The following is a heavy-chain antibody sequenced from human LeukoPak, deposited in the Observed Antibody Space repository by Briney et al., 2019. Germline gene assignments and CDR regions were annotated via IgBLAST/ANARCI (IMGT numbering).Heavy chain of an antibody. J-gene: IGHJ4*02. V-gene: IGHV4-31*03. CDR1: GGSISSGGYY. Sequence: SETLSLTCTVSGGSISSGGYYWSWIRQHPGKGLEWIVYIYYSGSTYYNPSLKSRVTISVDTSKNQFSLKLSSVTAADTAVYYCARAGGYCSGGSCYGDYLDYWGQGTLVTVSS. CDR2: IYYSGST. CDR3: ARAGGYCSGGSCYGDYLDY. D-gene: IGHD2-15*01.